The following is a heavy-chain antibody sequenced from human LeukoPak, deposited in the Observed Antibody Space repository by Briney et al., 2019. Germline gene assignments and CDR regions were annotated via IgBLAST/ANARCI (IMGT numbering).Heavy chain of an antibody. CDR2: ISSNGGST. CDR3: VMTISGYDPQRFDY. V-gene: IGHV3-64D*09. CDR1: GFTLSSYA. Sequence: TGGSLRLSCSASGFTLSSYAMHWVRQAPGQGLKYVSAISSNGGSTFYADSVRGRFTISRDNSKNTLYLQMSSLRPEDTAVYYCVMTISGYDPQRFDYWGQGTLVTVSS. J-gene: IGHJ4*02. D-gene: IGHD5-12*01.